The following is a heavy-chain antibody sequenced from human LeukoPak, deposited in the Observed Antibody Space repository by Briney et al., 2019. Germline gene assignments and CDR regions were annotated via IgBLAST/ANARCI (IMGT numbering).Heavy chain of an antibody. J-gene: IGHJ3*02. CDR3: ARDRRYYDSSGYHDAFDI. CDR1: GGSFSGYY. D-gene: IGHD3-22*01. CDR2: INHSGST. V-gene: IGHV4-34*01. Sequence: SETLSLTCAVYGGSFSGYYWSWIRQPPGKGLEWIGEINHSGSTNYNPSLKSRVTISVDTSKNQFSLKLSSVTAADTAVYYCARDRRYYDSSGYHDAFDIWGQGTMVTVSS.